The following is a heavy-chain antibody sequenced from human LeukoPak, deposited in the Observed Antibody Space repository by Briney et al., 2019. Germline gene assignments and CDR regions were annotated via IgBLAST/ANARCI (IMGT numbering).Heavy chain of an antibody. J-gene: IGHJ4*02. CDR3: ARLVYCSSTSCLDSDY. D-gene: IGHD2-2*01. CDR1: GFTFSSYW. V-gene: IGHV3-74*01. Sequence: QAGGSLRLSCAAPGFTFSSYWMHWVRQAPGKGLGWVSRINSDWRMTSYADSVKGRFTLSRDNAKNTLYLQMNSLRAEDTAVYYCARLVYCSSTSCLDSDYWGQGTLVTVSS. CDR2: INSDWRMT.